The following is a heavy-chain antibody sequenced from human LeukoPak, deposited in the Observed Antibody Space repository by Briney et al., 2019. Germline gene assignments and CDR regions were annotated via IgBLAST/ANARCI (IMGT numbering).Heavy chain of an antibody. D-gene: IGHD4/OR15-4a*01. J-gene: IGHJ3*01. Sequence: GGSLRLSCAASGFTFNTYWVHWVRQAAGKGLLWVSRINPDGTSTSHADFVKGRFPISRDNAENTVSLQMNSLRAEDTAVYYCVTLTMAVSEHAFDLWGQGTVVTVSP. V-gene: IGHV3-74*01. CDR3: VTLTMAVSEHAFDL. CDR2: INPDGTST. CDR1: GFTFNTYW.